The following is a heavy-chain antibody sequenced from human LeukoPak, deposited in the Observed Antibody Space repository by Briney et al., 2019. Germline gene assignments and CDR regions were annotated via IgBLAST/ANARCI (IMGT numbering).Heavy chain of an antibody. J-gene: IGHJ5*02. CDR1: GFIFSSYS. CDR2: ISSSSSSI. Sequence: GGSLRLSCAASGFIFSSYSMSWVRQAPGKGLEWVSYISSSSSSIYYADSVKGRFTISRDNAKNSLYLQMNSLRDEDTAVYYCATQVVGASWFDPWGQGTLVTVSS. V-gene: IGHV3-48*02. D-gene: IGHD1-26*01. CDR3: ATQVVGASWFDP.